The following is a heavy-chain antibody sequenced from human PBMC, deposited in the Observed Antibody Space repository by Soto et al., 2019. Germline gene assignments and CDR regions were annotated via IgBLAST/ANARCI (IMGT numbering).Heavy chain of an antibody. CDR1: GYTFTSYG. V-gene: IGHV1-18*04. CDR2: ISAYNGNT. J-gene: IGHJ6*02. D-gene: IGHD6-6*01. CDR3: ARERKAARPRGYYYYYGMDV. Sequence: WASVKVSCKASGYTFTSYGISWVRQAPGQGLEWMGWISAYNGNTNYAQKLQGRVTMTTDTSTSTAYMELRSLRSDDTAVYYCARERKAARPRGYYYYYGMDVWGQGTTVTVSS.